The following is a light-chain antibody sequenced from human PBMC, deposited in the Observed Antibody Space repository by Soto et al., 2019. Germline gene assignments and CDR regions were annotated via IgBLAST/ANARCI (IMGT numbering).Light chain of an antibody. CDR3: QPYDSLPIT. CDR2: DAS. V-gene: IGKV1-33*01. J-gene: IGKJ5*01. Sequence: IQMPQYPSSLFVSVADRLTITCLATQDINIYLNWYQQNPGKVPNLLIYDASNLEIGVPSRFSGSGSGTHFTFTISSLQTEDIGTDYCQPYDSLPITFGRGTRLEIK. CDR1: QDINIY.